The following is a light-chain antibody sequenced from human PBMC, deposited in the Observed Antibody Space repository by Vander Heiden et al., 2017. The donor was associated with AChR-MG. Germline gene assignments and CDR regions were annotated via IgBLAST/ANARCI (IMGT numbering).Light chain of an antibody. CDR2: HVN. CDR3: QVGDTTSGV. J-gene: IGLJ3*02. CDR1: NIGTKS. Sequence: SYSLTHPPSVSVAPGLTARITCGEDNIGTKSVHWPPQTPAQAPVLVVHHVNGRPAGTPGRFSGSNAGNTATPTISRVEAEEEADYYCQVGDTTSGVFGGGTKFTVL. V-gene: IGLV3-21*02.